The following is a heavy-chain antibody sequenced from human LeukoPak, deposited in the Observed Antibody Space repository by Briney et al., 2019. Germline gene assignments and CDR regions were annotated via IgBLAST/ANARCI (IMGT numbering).Heavy chain of an antibody. J-gene: IGHJ6*02. CDR2: INPNSDGT. CDR3: ARDRTSYGGYYYCMDV. D-gene: IGHD5-18*01. V-gene: IGHV1-2*02. Sequence: ASVKVSCKASGYTFTGAYMHWVRQAPGQGLEWMGWINPNSDGTNYAQKFQGRVTMTRDTSISTAYMELSRLRADDTAVYYCARDRTSYGGYYYCMDVWGQGTTVTVSS. CDR1: GYTFTGAY.